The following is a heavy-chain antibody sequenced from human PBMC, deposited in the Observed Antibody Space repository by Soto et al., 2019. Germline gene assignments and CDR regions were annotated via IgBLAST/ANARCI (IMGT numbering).Heavy chain of an antibody. CDR2: IYYSGST. J-gene: IGHJ5*02. Sequence: TSETLSLTCTVSGGSISSSSYYWGWIRQPPGKGLEWIGSIYYSGSTYYNPSLKSRVTISVDTSKNQFSLKLSSVTAADTAVYYCARQLWFGELGWFDPWGQGTLVTVSS. D-gene: IGHD3-10*01. CDR3: ARQLWFGELGWFDP. V-gene: IGHV4-39*01. CDR1: GGSISSSSYY.